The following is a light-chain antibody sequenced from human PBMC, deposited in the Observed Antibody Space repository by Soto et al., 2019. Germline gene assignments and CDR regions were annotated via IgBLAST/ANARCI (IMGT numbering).Light chain of an antibody. J-gene: IGLJ1*01. V-gene: IGLV2-23*01. CDR3: FSYAGNSVYV. CDR2: EGT. CDR1: SSNVGSYNL. Sequence: SARTPPASVSGSPGQSITISCTGTSSNVGSYNLVSWFQHLPGKVPKLMIYEGTKRPSGVSDRFSGSKSGNTASLTISGLQAEDEADYYCFSYAGNSVYVFGTGTKVTVL.